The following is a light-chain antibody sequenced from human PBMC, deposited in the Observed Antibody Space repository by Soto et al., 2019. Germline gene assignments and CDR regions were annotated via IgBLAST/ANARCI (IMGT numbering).Light chain of an antibody. Sequence: QSALTQPASVSGSPGQSIAISCTGTSSDVGGYNYVSWYQQHPGKAPKLILYEVSDRPSGVSSRFSGSKSGSTASLTISGLQAEDEGDYYCCSPTTTSTLVFGTGTKLIVL. CDR1: SSDVGGYNY. CDR3: CSPTTTSTLV. CDR2: EVS. V-gene: IGLV2-14*01. J-gene: IGLJ1*01.